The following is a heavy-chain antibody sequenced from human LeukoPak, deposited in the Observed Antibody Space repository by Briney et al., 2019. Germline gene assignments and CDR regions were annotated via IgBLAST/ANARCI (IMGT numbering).Heavy chain of an antibody. D-gene: IGHD3-22*01. CDR3: ARGYYYDSSGFRNWFDP. CDR1: GGTFSSYA. Sequence: SVKVSCKASGGTFSSYAISWVRQAPGQGLEWMGRIIPILGIANYAQKFQGRVTITTDESTSTAYMELSSLRSEDTAVYYCARGYYYDSSGFRNWFDPWGQGTLVTVSS. CDR2: IIPILGIA. J-gene: IGHJ5*02. V-gene: IGHV1-69*04.